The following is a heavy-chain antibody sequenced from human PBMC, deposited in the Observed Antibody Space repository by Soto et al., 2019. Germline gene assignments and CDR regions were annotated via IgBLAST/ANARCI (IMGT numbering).Heavy chain of an antibody. CDR2: IYYSGST. V-gene: IGHV4-59*01. CDR3: ARGISNYYYDSRESRAFDI. CDR1: GGSISSYY. D-gene: IGHD3-22*01. Sequence: SETLSLTCTASGGSISSYYWSWIRQPPGKGLEWIGYIYYSGSTNYNPSLKSRVTISVDTSKNQFSLKLSSVTAADTAVYYCARGISNYYYDSRESRAFDIWGQGTMVTVSS. J-gene: IGHJ3*02.